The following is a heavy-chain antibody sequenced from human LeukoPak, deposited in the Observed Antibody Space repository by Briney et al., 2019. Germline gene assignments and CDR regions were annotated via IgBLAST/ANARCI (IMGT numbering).Heavy chain of an antibody. D-gene: IGHD2-15*01. Sequence: ASVKVSCKACGYIFTRYDVNWVRQASGQGLEGMGWVNSNRYHTDYAQKFQGRVTKPTHTPIHTVYMDVNSLRSDHAAVYYCARGAPGSYCSGGSCPYFDYWGQGTLVSVSS. J-gene: IGHJ4*02. CDR2: VNSNRYHT. V-gene: IGHV1-8*01. CDR3: ARGAPGSYCSGGSCPYFDY. CDR1: GYIFTRYD.